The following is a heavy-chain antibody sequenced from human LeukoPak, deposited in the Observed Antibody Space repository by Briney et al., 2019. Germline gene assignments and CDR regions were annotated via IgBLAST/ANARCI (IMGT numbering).Heavy chain of an antibody. CDR1: GYTFTGYY. V-gene: IGHV1-2*02. J-gene: IGHJ4*02. D-gene: IGHD3-16*01. Sequence: GASVKVSCKASGYTFTGYYMHWVRQAPGQGLEWMGWINPNSGGTNYAQKFQGRVTMTRDTSISTAYMELSRLRSDDTAVYHCARTREWDPMGELDYWGQGTLVTVSS. CDR2: INPNSGGT. CDR3: ARTREWDPMGELDY.